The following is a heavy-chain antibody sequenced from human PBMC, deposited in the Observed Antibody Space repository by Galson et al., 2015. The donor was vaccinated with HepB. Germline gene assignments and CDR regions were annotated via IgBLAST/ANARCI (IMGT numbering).Heavy chain of an antibody. CDR3: ARSHRIQLWLRAGNDAFDI. V-gene: IGHV4-30-2*01. Sequence: TLSLTCALSGGSINSGGYSWSWIRQPPGKGLEWIGYIYHSGSTYYNPSLKSRVTISVDRSKNQFSLKLSSVTAADTAVYYCARSHRIQLWLRAGNDAFDIWGQGTMVTVSS. D-gene: IGHD5-18*01. J-gene: IGHJ3*02. CDR1: GGSINSGGYS. CDR2: IYHSGST.